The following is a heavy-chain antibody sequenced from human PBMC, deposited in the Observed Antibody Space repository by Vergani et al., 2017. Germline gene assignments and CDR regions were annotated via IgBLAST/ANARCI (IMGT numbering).Heavy chain of an antibody. V-gene: IGHV3-23*01. CDR3: AKHPRITIFGVVIPPNDY. J-gene: IGHJ4*02. CDR2: ISSSSSYI. D-gene: IGHD3-3*01. CDR1: GFTFSSYA. Sequence: EVQLLESGGGLVQPGGSLRLSCAASGFTFSSYAMSWVRQAPGKGLEWVSAISSSSSYIYYADSVKGRFTISRDHAKNSLYLQMNSLRAEDTAVYYCAKHPRITIFGVVIPPNDYWGQGTLVTVSS.